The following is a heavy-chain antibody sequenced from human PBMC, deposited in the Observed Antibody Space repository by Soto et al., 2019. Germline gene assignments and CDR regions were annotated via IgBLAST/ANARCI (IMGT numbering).Heavy chain of an antibody. D-gene: IGHD5-18*01. CDR2: ISAYNGNT. CDR3: ARDSPPRGYSYGVFDP. J-gene: IGHJ5*02. V-gene: IGHV1-18*01. CDR1: GYTFTSYG. Sequence: QVQLVQSGAEVKKPGASVKVSCKASGYTFTSYGISWVRQAPGQGLEWMGWISAYNGNTNYAQKLRGRVTMTTDTSTSTAYMELRSLRSDDTAVYYCARDSPPRGYSYGVFDPWGQGTLVTVSS.